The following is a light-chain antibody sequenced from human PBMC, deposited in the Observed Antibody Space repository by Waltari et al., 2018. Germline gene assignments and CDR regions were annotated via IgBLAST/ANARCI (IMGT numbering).Light chain of an antibody. CDR1: SSNLGNTF. CDR2: DHN. Sequence: QSVLTQPPPVSAAPGQTVTISCPGTSSNLGNTFCSWYQHLPGPAPKLPIYDHNQRPPGIPDRFSGSKSGTSATLGITGLQTGDEADYYCGTWDSSLSVGLFGGGTKLTVL. J-gene: IGLJ2*01. V-gene: IGLV1-51*01. CDR3: GTWDSSLSVGL.